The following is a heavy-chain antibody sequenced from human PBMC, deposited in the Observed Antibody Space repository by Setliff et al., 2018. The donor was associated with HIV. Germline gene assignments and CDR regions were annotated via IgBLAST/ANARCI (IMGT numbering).Heavy chain of an antibody. CDR1: GDSISTNSPY. CDR3: ARHWDYDRSSSYFRAFDI. Sequence: KPSETLSLTCTASGDSISTNSPYWAWIRQPPGKGLEWIGTIFYSGFTYYNPSLKSRVSIAVDTSKNQISLRLSSVTVADTAVYYCARHWDYDRSSSYFRAFDIWGQGTMVTVSS. D-gene: IGHD3-22*01. V-gene: IGHV4-39*01. CDR2: IFYSGFT. J-gene: IGHJ3*02.